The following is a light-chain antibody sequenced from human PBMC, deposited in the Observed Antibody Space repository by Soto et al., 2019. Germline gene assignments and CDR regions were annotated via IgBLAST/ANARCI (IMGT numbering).Light chain of an antibody. J-gene: IGKJ2*01. CDR2: DAS. V-gene: IGKV1-5*01. CDR3: QQYNSYPYT. Sequence: DTQMTQSPSTLSASVGDRVTITCRASQSIGSWLAWYQQKPGKAPNLLIYDASSLESGVPSRFSGSGSGTEFTLTISSLQPDDFATYYCQQYNSYPYTFGQGTKLEIK. CDR1: QSIGSW.